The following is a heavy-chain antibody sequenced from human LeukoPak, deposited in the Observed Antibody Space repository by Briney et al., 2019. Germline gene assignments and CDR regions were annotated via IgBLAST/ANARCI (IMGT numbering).Heavy chain of an antibody. J-gene: IGHJ4*02. CDR3: ARDPSTMPFDY. CDR1: GFTISSYW. V-gene: IGHV3-7*01. CDR2: IKQDGSEK. Sequence: PGGSLRLSCEASGFTISSYWMSWVRQAPGKGLEWVANIKQDGSEKHYVDSVKGRFTISRDNAKNSLYLQMYSLRDEDTAVYYCARDPSTMPFDYWGQGTLVTVSS. D-gene: IGHD2-2*01.